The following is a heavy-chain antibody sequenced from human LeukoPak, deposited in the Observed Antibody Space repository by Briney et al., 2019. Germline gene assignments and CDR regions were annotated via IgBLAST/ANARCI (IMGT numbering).Heavy chain of an antibody. CDR2: ISGNSAYI. V-gene: IGHV3-21*06. D-gene: IGHD4/OR15-4a*01. CDR3: VRIPNGANFPNWFDP. Sequence: GGSLRLPCAASGFSLSSYNMNWVRQSPEKGLEWISSISGNSAYISYADSVKGRFTISRDNAKNSLSLQMNSLRADDTAVYYCVRIPNGANFPNWFDPWGQGTLVTVSS. CDR1: GFSLSSYN. J-gene: IGHJ5*02.